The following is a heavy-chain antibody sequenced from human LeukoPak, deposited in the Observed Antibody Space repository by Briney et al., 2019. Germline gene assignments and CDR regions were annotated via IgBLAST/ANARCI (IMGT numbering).Heavy chain of an antibody. D-gene: IGHD1-14*01. V-gene: IGHV3-53*01. CDR2: IYSGGAT. CDR1: GFTVSSNY. Sequence: GGSLRLSCAASGFTVSSNYMSWVRQPPGKGLEWVSVIYSGGATYYADSVKGRFTISRDNTKNTLYLQMNSLRAEDTAVYYCARDQVSWGQGTLVTVSS. CDR3: ARDQVS. J-gene: IGHJ5*02.